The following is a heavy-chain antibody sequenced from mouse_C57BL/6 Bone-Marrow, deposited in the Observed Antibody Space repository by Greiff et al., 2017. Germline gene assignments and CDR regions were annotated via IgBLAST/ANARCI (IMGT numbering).Heavy chain of an antibody. J-gene: IGHJ2*01. CDR3: ARRDYGPDY. Sequence: VKLQESGAELARPGASVKLSCKASGYTFTSYGISWVKQRTGQGLEWIGEIYPRSGHTYYNEKFKGKATLTADKSSSTAYMELRSLTSEDSAVYFCARRDYGPDYWGQGTTLTVSS. D-gene: IGHD1-1*01. V-gene: IGHV1-81*01. CDR2: IYPRSGHT. CDR1: GYTFTSYG.